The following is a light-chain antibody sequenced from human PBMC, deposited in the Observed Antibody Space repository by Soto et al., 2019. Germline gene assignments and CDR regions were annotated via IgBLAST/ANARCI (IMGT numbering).Light chain of an antibody. V-gene: IGLV2-14*01. J-gene: IGLJ2*01. Sequence: QSALTQPASVSGSPGQSITISCTGTSSDVGGYNFVSWYQQYPGKAPKLIIYEVDSRPSGVSNRFSGSKSGNTASLTISGLRAEDEADYYCQSYDSSLSGVVFGGGTKLTVL. CDR3: QSYDSSLSGVV. CDR1: SSDVGGYNF. CDR2: EVD.